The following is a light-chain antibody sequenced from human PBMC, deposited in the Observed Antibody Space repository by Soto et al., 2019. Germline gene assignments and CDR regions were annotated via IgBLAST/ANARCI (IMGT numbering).Light chain of an antibody. V-gene: IGLV1-36*01. CDR2: YDD. CDR1: RSNIGDNA. CDR3: AAWDDSLNGVV. Sequence: QSVLTQPPSVSEAPWQRVTISCSGSRSNIGDNAVNWYQQLPGKAPRLLIYYDDLLPSGVSDRFSGSKFGTSASLAISGLQSEDEADYYCAAWDDSLNGVVFGGGTKLTVL. J-gene: IGLJ2*01.